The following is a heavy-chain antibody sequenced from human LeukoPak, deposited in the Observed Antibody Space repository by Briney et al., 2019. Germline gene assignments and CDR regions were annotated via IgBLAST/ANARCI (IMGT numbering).Heavy chain of an antibody. D-gene: IGHD6-19*01. V-gene: IGHV1-2*02. CDR3: ARLTVAGNFFDY. Sequence: ASVKVSCKASGYTFTGYYMHWVRQAPGQGLEWMGWINPNRGGTNYAQKFQGRVTMTRDTSISTAYMELSRLRSDDTAVYYCARLTVAGNFFDYWGQGTLVTVSS. CDR1: GYTFTGYY. CDR2: INPNRGGT. J-gene: IGHJ4*02.